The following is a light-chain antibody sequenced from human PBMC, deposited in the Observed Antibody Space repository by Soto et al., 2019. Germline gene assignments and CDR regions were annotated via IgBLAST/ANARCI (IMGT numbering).Light chain of an antibody. CDR1: SSDVGGYNY. Sequence: QSALTQPASVSGSPGQSITISCTGTSSDVGGYNYVSWYQHHPGKVPQLMIYDVSNRPSGVSNRFSGSKSGNTASLTISGLQAEDQADYYCHLYSSSNTYGLGTGTKLTVL. CDR3: HLYSSSNTYG. J-gene: IGLJ1*01. CDR2: DVS. V-gene: IGLV2-14*03.